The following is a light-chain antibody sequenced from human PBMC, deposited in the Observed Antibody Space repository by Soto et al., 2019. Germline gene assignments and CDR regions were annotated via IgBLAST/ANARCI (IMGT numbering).Light chain of an antibody. CDR2: DVT. CDR3: SSYAGTNNVV. CDR1: SSDVGGYNY. Sequence: QSVLTQPPSASGSPGQSVTISCTGTSSDVGGYNYVSWYQQHPDKAPKLIIYDVTKRPSGVPDRFSGSKSGNTASLTVSGLQADDEADYYCSSYAGTNNVVFGGGTKLTVL. V-gene: IGLV2-8*01. J-gene: IGLJ2*01.